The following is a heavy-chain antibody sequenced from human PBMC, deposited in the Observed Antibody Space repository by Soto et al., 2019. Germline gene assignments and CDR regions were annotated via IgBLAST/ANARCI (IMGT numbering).Heavy chain of an antibody. CDR3: AKDRGYGGNSGFDY. CDR1: GFTFEDYA. J-gene: IGHJ4*02. V-gene: IGHV3-43D*04. D-gene: IGHD4-17*01. Sequence: SLTLTCAASGFTFEDYAMHWFRQAQGKGLEWVSRISWDGGSTYYADSVKGRFTISRDNSKNSLYLQMNSLRAEDTALYYCAKDRGYGGNSGFDYWGQGTLVTVYS. CDR2: ISWDGGST.